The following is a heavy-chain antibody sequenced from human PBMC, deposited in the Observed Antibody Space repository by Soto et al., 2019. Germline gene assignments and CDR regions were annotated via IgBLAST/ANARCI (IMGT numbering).Heavy chain of an antibody. J-gene: IGHJ4*02. CDR3: ASCPQNCITTSPCCPYFDY. CDR2: FDPEDGET. Sequence: ASVKVSCKVSGYTLTELSMHWVRQAPGKGLEWMGGFDPEDGETIYAQKFQGRVTLTRDTSASTAYMELSSLRSEDTAVYYCASCPQNCITTSPCCPYFDYWGQGTLVTVSP. V-gene: IGHV1-24*01. CDR1: GYTLTELS. D-gene: IGHD2-2*01.